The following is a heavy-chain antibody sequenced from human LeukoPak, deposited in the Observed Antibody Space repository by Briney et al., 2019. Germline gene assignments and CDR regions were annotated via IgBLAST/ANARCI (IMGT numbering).Heavy chain of an antibody. CDR2: ISGSGGST. CDR3: AKDARSFYCSGGSCYSTD. CDR1: GFTFSSYA. J-gene: IGHJ4*02. Sequence: GGSLRLSCAASGFTFSSYAMSWVRQAPGKGLEWVSAISGSGGSTYYADSVKGRFTISRDNSENTLYLQMNSLRAEDTAVYYCAKDARSFYCSGGSCYSTDWGQGTLVTVSS. D-gene: IGHD2-15*01. V-gene: IGHV3-23*01.